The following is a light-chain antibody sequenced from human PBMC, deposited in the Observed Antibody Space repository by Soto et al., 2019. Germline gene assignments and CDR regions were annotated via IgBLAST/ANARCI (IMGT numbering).Light chain of an antibody. CDR3: QQTYTYPNS. CDR1: QAISNY. J-gene: IGKJ1*01. Sequence: DIQMTQSPSSLSASAGDRVTITCRSSQAISNYVSWYQQEPRKAPRLLIYAASSLQSGVPSRFSASGSGTDFTLTISGLQPEDFGTYFCQQTYTYPNSFGQGTKVDIK. CDR2: AAS. V-gene: IGKV1-39*01.